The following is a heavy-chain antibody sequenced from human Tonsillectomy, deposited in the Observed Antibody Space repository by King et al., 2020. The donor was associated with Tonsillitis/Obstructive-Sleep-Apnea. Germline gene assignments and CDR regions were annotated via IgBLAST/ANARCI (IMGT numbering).Heavy chain of an antibody. J-gene: IGHJ6*02. D-gene: IGHD3-3*01. Sequence: QLQESGPGLVKPSETLFLTCTVSSGSISSSSYYWGWIRQPPGKGLEWIGSIYYSGSTYYNPSLKSRVTISVDTSKNQFSLKLSSVTAADTAVYYCARQDDFWSGYDLDYYGMDVWGQGTTVTVSS. CDR1: SGSISSSSYY. V-gene: IGHV4-39*01. CDR3: ARQDDFWSGYDLDYYGMDV. CDR2: IYYSGST.